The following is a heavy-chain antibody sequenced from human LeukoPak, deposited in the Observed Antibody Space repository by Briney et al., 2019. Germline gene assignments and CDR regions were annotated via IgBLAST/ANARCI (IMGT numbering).Heavy chain of an antibody. D-gene: IGHD3-22*01. CDR3: ARDPDSSGGYFDY. Sequence: SETLSLTCSVSGGSISSSNYYWSWIRQPAGKGLEWIGRIYTSESTNYNPSLKSRVTISVDTSRNQFSLKLSSVTAADTAVYYCARDPDSSGGYFDYWGQGTLVTVSS. CDR1: GGSISSSNYY. J-gene: IGHJ4*02. CDR2: IYTSEST. V-gene: IGHV4-61*02.